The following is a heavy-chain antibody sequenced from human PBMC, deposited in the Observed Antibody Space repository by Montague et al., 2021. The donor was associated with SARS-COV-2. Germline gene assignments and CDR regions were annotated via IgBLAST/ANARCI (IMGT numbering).Heavy chain of an antibody. J-gene: IGHJ4*02. CDR1: GGSISYGCYF. V-gene: IGHV4-61*02. CDR3: ASSHCGGGCY. D-gene: IGHD2-21*02. CDR2: IHTSGST. Sequence: TLSLTCTVSGGSISYGCYFWTWIRQPAGKGLEWIGRIHTSGSTNYNPSLKSRVAISIDTSKDQFSLELSSVTAADTAVYYCASSHCGGGCYSGQGTLVTVSS.